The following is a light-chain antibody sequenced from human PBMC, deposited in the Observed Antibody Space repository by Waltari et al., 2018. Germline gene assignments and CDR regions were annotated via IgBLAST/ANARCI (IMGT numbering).Light chain of an antibody. CDR2: KAS. CDR1: HRINIW. V-gene: IGKV1-5*01. CDR3: QQFDTDVT. J-gene: IGKJ2*01. Sequence: IQVIQSPSTLSASVGDTVTISCRVSHRINIWLAWYQQKPGKAPKLLIKKASTLEYGVPSRFSGSGSGTEFTLTIKSLQPDDFGTYFCQQFDTDVTFGQGTKVEI.